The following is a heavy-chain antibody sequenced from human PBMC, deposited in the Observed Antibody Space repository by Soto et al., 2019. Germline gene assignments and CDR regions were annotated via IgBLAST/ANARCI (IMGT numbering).Heavy chain of an antibody. CDR3: ARSSEVLHLDY. J-gene: IGHJ4*02. Sequence: QVQLVESGGGVVQPGRSLRLSCAASGFTFSSYGMHWVRQAPGKGLEWVAVIWYDGSNKYYADSVKGRFTISRDNSKNTLYLQMNSLRAEDTAVYYCARSSEVLHLDYWGQGTLVTVSS. CDR1: GFTFSSYG. CDR2: IWYDGSNK. V-gene: IGHV3-33*01.